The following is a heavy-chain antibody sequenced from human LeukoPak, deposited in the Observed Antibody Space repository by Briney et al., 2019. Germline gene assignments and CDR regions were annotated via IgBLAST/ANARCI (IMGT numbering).Heavy chain of an antibody. Sequence: SQTLSLTCAISGDSVSSNSAAWNWIRQSPSRGLEWLGRTYYRSKWYNDYAVSVKSRITINPDTSKNQFSLQLHSVTPEDTAVYSGERIERSPSSSGFPRYSYYTGMNVGGQGTTVTVSS. D-gene: IGHD6-13*01. CDR1: GDSVSSNSAA. V-gene: IGHV6-1*01. CDR3: ERIERSPSSSGFPRYSYYTGMNV. J-gene: IGHJ6*02. CDR2: TYYRSKWYN.